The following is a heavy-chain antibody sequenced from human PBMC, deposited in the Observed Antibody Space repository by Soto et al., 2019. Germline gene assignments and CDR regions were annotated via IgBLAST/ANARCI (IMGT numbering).Heavy chain of an antibody. V-gene: IGHV1-3*05. D-gene: IGHD2-21*02. CDR2: INAGNGNT. J-gene: IGHJ4*02. CDR1: GYTFTSYA. Sequence: QVQLVQSGAEEKNPGASVKVSCKASGYTFTSYAMHWVRQAPGQRLEWMGWINAGNGNTKYSQKFQGRVTINRDTSAIKAYMELSSLRSEDTDVYYCAMSIVVVTALDYWGQGSLVTVSS. CDR3: AMSIVVVTALDY.